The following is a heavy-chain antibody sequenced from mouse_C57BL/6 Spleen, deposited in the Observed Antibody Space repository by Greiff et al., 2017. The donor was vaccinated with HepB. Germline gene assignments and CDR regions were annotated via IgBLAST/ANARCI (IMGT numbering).Heavy chain of an antibody. CDR2: INPYNGDT. CDR1: GYSFTGYF. Sequence: VQLQQSGPELVKPGDSVKISCKASGYSFTGYFMNWVMQSHGKSLEWIGRINPYNGDTFYNQKFKGKATLTVDKSSSTAHMKLRSLTSEDSAVYYCARRYYYGSSFYFDYWGQGTTLTVSS. CDR3: ARRYYYGSSFYFDY. V-gene: IGHV1-20*01. D-gene: IGHD1-1*01. J-gene: IGHJ2*01.